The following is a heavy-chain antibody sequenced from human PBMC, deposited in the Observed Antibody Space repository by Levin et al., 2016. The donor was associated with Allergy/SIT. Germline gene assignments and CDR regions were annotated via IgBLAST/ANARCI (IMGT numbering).Heavy chain of an antibody. CDR3: ARAPGYCSSTSCYPKYYYYYGMDV. V-gene: IGHV4-34*01. CDR2: INHSGST. J-gene: IGHJ6*02. Sequence: WIRQPPGKRLEWIGEINHSGSTNYNPSLKSRVTISVDTSKNQFSLKLSSVTAADTAVYYCARAPGYCSSTSCYPKYYYYYGMDVWGQGTTVTVSS. D-gene: IGHD2-2*01.